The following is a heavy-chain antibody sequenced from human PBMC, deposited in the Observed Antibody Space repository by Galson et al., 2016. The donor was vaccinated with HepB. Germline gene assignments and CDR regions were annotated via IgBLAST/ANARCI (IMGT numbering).Heavy chain of an antibody. D-gene: IGHD2-15*01. CDR2: IWFAGSNK. CDR1: GFTLSSSG. Sequence: TPRPSCAASGFTLSSSGMHWVRRSPCKGLEWVAVIWFAGSNKNYVDSVRGRFTISRDNSKNTLYLQMNTLRAEDTAVYYCARGTFCSGDSCYSPAFDMWGQGTMVTVSS. J-gene: IGHJ3*02. CDR3: ARGTFCSGDSCYSPAFDM. V-gene: IGHV3-33*01.